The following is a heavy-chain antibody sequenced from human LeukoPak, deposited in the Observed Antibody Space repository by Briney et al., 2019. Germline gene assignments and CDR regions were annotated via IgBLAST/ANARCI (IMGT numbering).Heavy chain of an antibody. Sequence: ASVTVSCTTSGYTFTDYYIHWVRQAPGQGRAWMGWINAKTGRTSFARTFQGRVTLTSDPSITTVYMDMAWLTSDDTAIYFCARADFIDAGPYVIAPWGQGTLVTVSS. D-gene: IGHD3-3*01. V-gene: IGHV1-2*02. CDR3: ARADFIDAGPYVIAP. CDR1: GYTFTDYY. CDR2: INAKTGRT. J-gene: IGHJ5*02.